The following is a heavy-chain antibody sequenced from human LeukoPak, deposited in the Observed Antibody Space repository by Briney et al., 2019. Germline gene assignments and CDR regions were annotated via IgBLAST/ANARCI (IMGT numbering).Heavy chain of an antibody. V-gene: IGHV4-4*09. CDR3: ARQDGYNYFDY. CDR2: IYTSGST. Sequence: PSETLSLTCIVSGGSISSYYWSWIRQPPGKGLEWIGYIYTSGSTNYNPSLKSRVTISVDTSKNQFSLKLSSVTAADTAVYYCARQDGYNYFDYWGQGTLVTVSS. CDR1: GGSISSYY. D-gene: IGHD5-24*01. J-gene: IGHJ4*02.